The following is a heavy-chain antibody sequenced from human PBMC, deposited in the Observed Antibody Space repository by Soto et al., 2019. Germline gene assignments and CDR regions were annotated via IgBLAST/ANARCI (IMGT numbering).Heavy chain of an antibody. D-gene: IGHD6-13*01. J-gene: IGHJ5*02. Sequence: QVQLVQSGDEVKKPGASVKVSCKASGYTFTSHAMHWVRQAPGQRLEWMGWINAGNGNTKYSQKFQGRVTITTDTSASTGYMELSSLRSEDTAVYYCARDGIAAAGTSWFDPWGQGTLVTVSS. CDR3: ARDGIAAAGTSWFDP. CDR2: INAGNGNT. CDR1: GYTFTSHA. V-gene: IGHV1-3*01.